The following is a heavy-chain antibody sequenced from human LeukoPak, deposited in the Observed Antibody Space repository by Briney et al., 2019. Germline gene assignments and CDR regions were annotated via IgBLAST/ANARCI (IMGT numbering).Heavy chain of an antibody. CDR1: GGTFSSYA. V-gene: IGHV1-69*13. Sequence: SVKVSCKASGGTFSSYAISWVRQAPGQGLEWMGGIIPIFGTANYAQKFQGRVTITADESTSTAYVELSSLRSEDTAVYYCARGFQGITMIGNWIFWGQGTLVTVSS. D-gene: IGHD3-22*01. J-gene: IGHJ4*02. CDR2: IIPIFGTA. CDR3: ARGFQGITMIGNWIF.